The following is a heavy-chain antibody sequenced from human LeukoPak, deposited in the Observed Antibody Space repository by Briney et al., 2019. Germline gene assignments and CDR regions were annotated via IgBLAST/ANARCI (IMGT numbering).Heavy chain of an antibody. D-gene: IGHD6-13*01. J-gene: IGHJ6*03. CDR1: GYSFTSYW. Sequence: GESLQISCKGSGYSFTSYWIGWVRQMPGKGLEWMGIIYPGDSDTRYSPSFQGQVTISADKSISTAYLQWSSLKASDTAMYYCMRAAGSYYYYYYMDVWGKGTTVTVSS. CDR2: IYPGDSDT. V-gene: IGHV5-51*01. CDR3: MRAAGSYYYYYYMDV.